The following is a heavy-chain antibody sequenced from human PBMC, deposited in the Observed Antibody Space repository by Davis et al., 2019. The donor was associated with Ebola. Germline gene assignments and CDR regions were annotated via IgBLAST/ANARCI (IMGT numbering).Heavy chain of an antibody. D-gene: IGHD3-10*01. Sequence: MPSETLSLTCTVSGYSISSGYYWGWIRQPPGKGLEWIGSIYHSGSTNYNPSLKSRVTISVDTSKNQFSLKLSSVTAADTAVYYCARGGRYYYGSGRWFDPWGQGTLVTVSS. CDR3: ARGGRYYYGSGRWFDP. CDR1: GYSISSGYY. J-gene: IGHJ5*02. V-gene: IGHV4-38-2*02. CDR2: IYHSGST.